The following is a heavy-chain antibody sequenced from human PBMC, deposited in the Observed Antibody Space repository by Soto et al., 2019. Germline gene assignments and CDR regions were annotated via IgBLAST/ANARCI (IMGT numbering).Heavy chain of an antibody. D-gene: IGHD5-12*01. CDR3: AKARGDGYNYIDY. CDR1: GFTFSSYG. CDR2: ISYDGSNK. Sequence: QVQLVESGGGVVQPGRSLRLSCAASGFTFSSYGMHWVRQAPGKGLEWVAVISYDGSNKYYADSVKGRLTISRDNSKNTLYLQMNSLRAEDTAVYYCAKARGDGYNYIDYWGQGTLVTVSS. J-gene: IGHJ4*02. V-gene: IGHV3-30*18.